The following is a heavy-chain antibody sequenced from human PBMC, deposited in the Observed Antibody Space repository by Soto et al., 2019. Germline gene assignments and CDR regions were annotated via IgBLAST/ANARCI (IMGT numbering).Heavy chain of an antibody. CDR3: ARDLAPRRITMIVVVTPGGMDV. CDR2: ISSSSSTI. V-gene: IGHV3-48*01. J-gene: IGHJ6*02. CDR1: GFTFSSYS. Sequence: PGGSLRLSCAASGFTFSSYSMNWVRQAPGKGLEWVSYISSSSSTIYYADSVKGRFTISRDNAKNSLYLQMNSLRAEDTAVYYCARDLAPRRITMIVVVTPGGMDVWGQGTTVTVSS. D-gene: IGHD3-22*01.